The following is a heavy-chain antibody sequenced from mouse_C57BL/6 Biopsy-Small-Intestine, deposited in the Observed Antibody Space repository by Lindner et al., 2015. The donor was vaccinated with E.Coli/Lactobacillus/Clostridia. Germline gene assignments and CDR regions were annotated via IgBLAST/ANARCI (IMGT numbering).Heavy chain of an antibody. Sequence: SVKVSCKASGYTFTRNYMHWVRQAPGQGLEWMGIINPSGGSTTYAQNFQGRVTMTRDTSTSTVYMEVSSLRAEDTAVYYCVRDPVGGFFDYWGQGTLVTVSS. CDR1: GYTFTRNY. D-gene: IGHD1-1*02. V-gene: IGHV1-64*01. CDR3: VRDPVGGFFDY. J-gene: IGHJ4*01. CDR2: INPSGGST.